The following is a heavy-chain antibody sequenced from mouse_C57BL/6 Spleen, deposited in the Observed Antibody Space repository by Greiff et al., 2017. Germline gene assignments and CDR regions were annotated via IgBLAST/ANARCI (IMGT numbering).Heavy chain of an antibody. D-gene: IGHD1-1*01. J-gene: IGHJ2*01. CDR1: GYTFTDYE. V-gene: IGHV1-15*01. Sequence: QVQLQQSGAELVRPGASVTLSCKASGYTFTDYEMHWVKQTPVHGLEWIGAIDPETGGTAYNQKFKGKAILTADKSSSTAYMELRSLTSEDSAVYYCTRSLISFDDWGPGTTLTVSS. CDR2: IDPETGGT. CDR3: TRSLISFDD.